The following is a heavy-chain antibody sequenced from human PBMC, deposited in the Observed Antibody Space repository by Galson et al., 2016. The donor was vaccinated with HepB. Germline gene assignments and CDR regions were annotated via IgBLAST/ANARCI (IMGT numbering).Heavy chain of an antibody. V-gene: IGHV4-59*01. CDR1: RDSLTTYY. J-gene: IGHJ4*02. Sequence: LSLTCTVSRDSLTTYYWTWVRQTPGKGLEWIASIHYSGITNYNPSLKSRLASSIDMSKNQISLTLRSLTPADAAIYYCAAGSAPRPGYWGQGILVTVSS. D-gene: IGHD6-25*01. CDR2: IHYSGIT. CDR3: AAGSAPRPGY.